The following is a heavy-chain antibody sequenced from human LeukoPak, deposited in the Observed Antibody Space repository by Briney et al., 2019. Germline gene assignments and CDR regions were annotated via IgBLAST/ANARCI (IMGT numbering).Heavy chain of an antibody. D-gene: IGHD6-6*01. V-gene: IGHV3-33*01. CDR2: IWYDGSNK. CDR3: ARDGESSSSFGDY. Sequence: PGGSLRLSCAASGFTFSSYGMHWVRQAPGKGLEWVAVIWYDGSNKYYADSVKGRFTISRDNSKNTLHLQMNSLRAEDTAVYYCARDGESSSSFGDYWGQGTLVTVSS. J-gene: IGHJ4*02. CDR1: GFTFSSYG.